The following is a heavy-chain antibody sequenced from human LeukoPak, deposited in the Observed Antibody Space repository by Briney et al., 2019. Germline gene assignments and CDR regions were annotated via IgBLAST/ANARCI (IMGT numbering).Heavy chain of an antibody. V-gene: IGHV4-31*03. D-gene: IGHD3-10*01. J-gene: IGHJ4*02. CDR3: ARCSGNYYGSGSYTYYFDY. CDR2: IYYSGST. Sequence: SETLSLTCTVSGGSISRGGYYWSWIRQHPGKGLDWIGYIYYSGSTYYNPSLKSRVSISVDTSKNQFSLKLSSVTAADTAVYYCARCSGNYYGSGSYTYYFDYWGQGTLVTVSS. CDR1: GGSISRGGYY.